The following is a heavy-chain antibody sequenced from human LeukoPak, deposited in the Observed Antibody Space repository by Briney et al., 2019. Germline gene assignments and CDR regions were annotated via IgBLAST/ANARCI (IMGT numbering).Heavy chain of an antibody. CDR3: ARDRDGYNAPNFDY. J-gene: IGHJ4*02. Sequence: GGSLRLSCAASGFTFSSYSMNWVRQAPGKGLVWVSRINSDGSSTSYADSVKGRFTISRDNAKNTLYLQMNSLRAEDTAVYYCARDRDGYNAPNFDYWGQGTLVTVSS. CDR2: INSDGSST. CDR1: GFTFSSYS. D-gene: IGHD5-24*01. V-gene: IGHV3-74*01.